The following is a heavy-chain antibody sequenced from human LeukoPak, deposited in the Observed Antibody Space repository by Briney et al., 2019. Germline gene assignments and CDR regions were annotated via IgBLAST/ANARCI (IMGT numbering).Heavy chain of an antibody. CDR1: GGTFSSYA. D-gene: IGHD2-2*02. CDR2: IIPIFGTA. J-gene: IGHJ4*02. Sequence: EASLKVSFKASGGTFSSYAISWVRQAPGQGLEWMGGIIPIFGTANYAQKFQGRVTITTDESTGAAYMELSSLRSEDTAVYYCASDHQPPLYRYYFDYWGQGTLVTVSS. CDR3: ASDHQPPLYRYYFDY. V-gene: IGHV1-69*05.